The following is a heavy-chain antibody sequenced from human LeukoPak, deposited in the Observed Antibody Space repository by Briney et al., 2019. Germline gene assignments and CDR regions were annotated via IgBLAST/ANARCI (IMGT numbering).Heavy chain of an antibody. CDR2: IKYDGSEQ. Sequence: GGSLRLSCAASGFTFSSYAMSWVRQAPGKGLEWVANIKYDGSEQYYVDSVKGRFTISRDNAKNSLYLQMNSLRAEDTALYYCSRGIATGIDFFDPWGQGTLVTVSS. D-gene: IGHD6-13*01. CDR1: GFTFSSYA. J-gene: IGHJ5*02. CDR3: SRGIATGIDFFDP. V-gene: IGHV3-7*01.